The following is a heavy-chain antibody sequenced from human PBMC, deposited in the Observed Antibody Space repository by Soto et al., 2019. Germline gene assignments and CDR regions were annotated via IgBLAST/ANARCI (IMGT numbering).Heavy chain of an antibody. Sequence: SETLSLTCAVYGGSFSGYYWSWIRQPPGKGLEWIGEINHSGSTNYNPSLKSRVTISVDTSKNQFSLKLSSVTAADTAVYCCARLGIVATMGGDYWGQGTLVTVSS. V-gene: IGHV4-34*01. CDR3: ARLGIVATMGGDY. CDR2: INHSGST. D-gene: IGHD5-12*01. CDR1: GGSFSGYY. J-gene: IGHJ4*02.